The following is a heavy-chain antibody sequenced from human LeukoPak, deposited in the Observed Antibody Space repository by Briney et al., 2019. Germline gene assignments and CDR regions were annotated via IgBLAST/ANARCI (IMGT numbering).Heavy chain of an antibody. D-gene: IGHD1-26*01. CDR2: IKQDGSEK. J-gene: IGHJ4*02. CDR3: ARDGGSSDY. Sequence: PSETLSLTCTVSGGSISSYYWSWIRQPPGKGLEWVANIKQDGSEKYYVDSVKGRFTISRDNAKNSLYLQMNSLRAEDTAVYYCARDGGSSDYWGQGTLVTVSS. V-gene: IGHV3-7*01. CDR1: GGSISSYY.